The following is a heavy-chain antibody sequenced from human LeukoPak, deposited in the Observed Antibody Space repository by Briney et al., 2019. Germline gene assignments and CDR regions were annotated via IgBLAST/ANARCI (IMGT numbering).Heavy chain of an antibody. J-gene: IGHJ4*02. CDR2: IYHSGIT. CDR3: ARHIGITGLRGFDY. CDR1: GGLISW. Sequence: SETLSLTCAVSGGLISWWSWVRQPPGKGLEWIGEIYHSGITNYNPSLKSRVTMSIGKSKNQFSLKLSSVTAADTAVYYCARHIGITGLRGFDYWGQGTLVTVSS. D-gene: IGHD1-20*01. V-gene: IGHV4-4*02.